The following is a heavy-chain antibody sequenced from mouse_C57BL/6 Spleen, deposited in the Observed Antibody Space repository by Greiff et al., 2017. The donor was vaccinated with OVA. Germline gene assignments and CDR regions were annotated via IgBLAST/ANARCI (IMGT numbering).Heavy chain of an antibody. V-gene: IGHV2-6*03. CDR2: IWSDGST. Sequence: VQLQQSGPGLVAPSPSLSITFTLSGFSLTSYGVQWVRQPPGKGLEWLVVIWSDGSTTYNSALKSRLSISKDNSKSQVFLKMNSLQTDDTAMYYCASYYDYDDYYAMDYWGQGTSVTVSS. CDR3: ASYYDYDDYYAMDY. CDR1: GFSLTSYG. D-gene: IGHD2-4*01. J-gene: IGHJ4*01.